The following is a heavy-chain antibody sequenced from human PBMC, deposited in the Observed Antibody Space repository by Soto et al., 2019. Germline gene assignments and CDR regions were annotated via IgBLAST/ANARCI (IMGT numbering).Heavy chain of an antibody. CDR2: ISGGRADT. J-gene: IGHJ4*02. CDR1: GFTFSRVS. CDR3: ARVAY. Sequence: PVGSLGLSCEDSGFTFSRVSMNWGRQVPGKGLGWGASISGGRADTWYADSVKGRFIISRDHTQNSLFLQMHTLRPEDTALYYRARVAYWGPGTPVTVS. V-gene: IGHV3-21*01.